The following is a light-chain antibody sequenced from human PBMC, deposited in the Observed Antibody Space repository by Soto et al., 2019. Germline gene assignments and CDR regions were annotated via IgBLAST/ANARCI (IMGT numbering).Light chain of an antibody. Sequence: ESVLTQSPGTLSMSPGERATLSCRASQSVSSSYSAWYQQKPGQAPRLLIYGASRRATGIPYRFSGSGSGTDFTLTISRLEPEDFAVYYCQQYGSSPFTFGPGTKVDIK. V-gene: IGKV3-20*01. CDR3: QQYGSSPFT. J-gene: IGKJ3*01. CDR1: QSVSSSY. CDR2: GAS.